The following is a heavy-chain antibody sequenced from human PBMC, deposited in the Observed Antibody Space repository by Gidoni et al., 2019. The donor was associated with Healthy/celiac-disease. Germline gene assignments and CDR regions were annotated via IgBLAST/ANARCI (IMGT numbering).Heavy chain of an antibody. CDR3: ARDVRVVPAAEDYYYYGMDV. CDR2: IIPIFGTA. Sequence: QVQLVQSGAEVKKPGSSVKVSCKASGGTFSSYAISWVRQAPGQGLEWMGGIIPIFGTANYAQKFQGRVTITADESTSTAYMELSSLRSEDTAVYYCARDVRVVPAAEDYYYYGMDVWGQGTTVTVSS. CDR1: GGTFSSYA. D-gene: IGHD2-2*01. J-gene: IGHJ6*02. V-gene: IGHV1-69*01.